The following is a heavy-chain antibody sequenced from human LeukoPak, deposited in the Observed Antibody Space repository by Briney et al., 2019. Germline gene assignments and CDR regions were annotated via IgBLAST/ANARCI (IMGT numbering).Heavy chain of an antibody. Sequence: ASVKVSCKTSGYIFTGYYLYWVRQAPGQGLEWMGWINPNSGGTNYAQKLQGRVTMTTDTSTSTAYMELRSLRSDDTAVYYCARNPPPEMATTTLDYWGQGTLVTVSS. D-gene: IGHD5-24*01. CDR1: GYIFTGYY. J-gene: IGHJ4*02. CDR3: ARNPPPEMATTTLDY. V-gene: IGHV1-2*02. CDR2: INPNSGGT.